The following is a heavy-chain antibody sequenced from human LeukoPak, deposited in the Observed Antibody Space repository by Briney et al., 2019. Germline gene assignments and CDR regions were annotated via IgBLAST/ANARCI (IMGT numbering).Heavy chain of an antibody. CDR1: GFTFSSYA. V-gene: IGHV3-23*01. CDR3: AKGPATHDAFDI. J-gene: IGHJ3*02. CDR2: ISGSGGST. Sequence: GASLRLSCAASGFTFSSYAMSWVRQAPGKGLEWVSAISGSGGSTYYADSAKGRFTISRDNSKNTLYLQMNSLRAEDTAVYYCAKGPATHDAFDIWGQGTMVTVSS. D-gene: IGHD1-26*01.